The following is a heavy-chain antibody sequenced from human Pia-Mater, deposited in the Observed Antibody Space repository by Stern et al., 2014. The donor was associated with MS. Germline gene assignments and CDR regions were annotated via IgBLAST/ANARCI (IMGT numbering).Heavy chain of an antibody. CDR1: GFNFRTFT. V-gene: IGHV3-21*02. Sequence: EVQLVESGGGLVEPGGSLRLSCAASGFNFRTFTMSWVRQAPGKGLECVSSISSSNSYTYYADSVKGRFTISRDNAKISLYLQMDSLRAEDTAVYYCVRDRGLATVTSYFDYWGQGILVTVSS. CDR3: VRDRGLATVTSYFDY. D-gene: IGHD4-17*01. J-gene: IGHJ4*02. CDR2: ISSSNSYT.